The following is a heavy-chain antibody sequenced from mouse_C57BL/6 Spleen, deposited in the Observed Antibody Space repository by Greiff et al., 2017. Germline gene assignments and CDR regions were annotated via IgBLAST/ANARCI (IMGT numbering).Heavy chain of an antibody. Sequence: VQLKQSGPELVKPGASVKIPCKASGYTFTDYNLDWVKQRHGKSLEWIGDIYPNNGGTIYNQKFKGKATLTVDESTSTTSMELRSLTSEATAFYYYARERAETGGYYFDYWGQGTTLTVSS. CDR2: IYPNNGGT. V-gene: IGHV1-18*01. CDR3: ARERAETGGYYFDY. CDR1: GYTFTDYN. J-gene: IGHJ2*01.